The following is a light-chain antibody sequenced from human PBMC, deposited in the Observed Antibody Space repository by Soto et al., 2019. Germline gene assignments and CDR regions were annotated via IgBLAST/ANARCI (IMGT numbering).Light chain of an antibody. CDR3: CSYSTSSALPYV. CDR2: DVS. V-gene: IGLV2-14*01. CDR1: KNDVGDYNY. Sequence: QSALTQPASVSGSPGQSITISCTGTKNDVGDYNYVSWYQQYPGKAPKLMIYDVSSRPSGVSGRFAGSKSGNTASLTISGLQPEDEADYYCCSYSTSSALPYVFGSGTKVTVL. J-gene: IGLJ1*01.